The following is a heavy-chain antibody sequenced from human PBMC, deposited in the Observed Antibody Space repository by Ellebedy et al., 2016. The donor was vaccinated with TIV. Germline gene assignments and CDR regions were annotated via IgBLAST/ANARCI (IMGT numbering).Heavy chain of an antibody. CDR2: IYYSGST. V-gene: IGHV4-59*01. CDR3: ARDRYNWNYFDY. Sequence: SETLSLSXPVSGGSISSYYWSWIRQPPGKGLEWIGYIYYSGSTNYNPSLKSRVTISVDTSKNQFSLKLSSVTAADTAVYYCARDRYNWNYFDYWGQGTLVTVSS. D-gene: IGHD1-20*01. J-gene: IGHJ4*02. CDR1: GGSISSYY.